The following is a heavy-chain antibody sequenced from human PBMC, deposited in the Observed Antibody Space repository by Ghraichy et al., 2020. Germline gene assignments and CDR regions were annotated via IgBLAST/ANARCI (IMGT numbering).Heavy chain of an antibody. J-gene: IGHJ2*01. CDR2: IKSKTDGGTT. CDR1: GFTFSNAW. CDR3: TPMTTVTNWYFDL. D-gene: IGHD4-17*01. Sequence: GGSLRLSCAASGFTFSNAWMSWVRQAPGKGLEWVGRIKSKTDGGTTDYAAPVKGRFTISRDDSKNTLYLQMNSLKTKDTAVYYCTPMTTVTNWYFDLWGRGTLVTVSS. V-gene: IGHV3-15*01.